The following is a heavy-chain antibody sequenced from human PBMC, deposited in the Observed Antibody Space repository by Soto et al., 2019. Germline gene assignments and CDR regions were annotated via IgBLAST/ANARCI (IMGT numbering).Heavy chain of an antibody. J-gene: IGHJ4*02. CDR1: GFTFSNAW. V-gene: IGHV3-15*01. CDR3: ATENWGGFDY. D-gene: IGHD3-16*01. Sequence: PGGSLRLSCAASGFTFSNAWMSWVRQAPGKGLEWVGRIKGKTDDGATDYAAPVKGRFTISRDDSENTLYLQMNNLKIEDTAVYYCATENWGGFDYWGQGTLVTVSS. CDR2: IKGKTDDGAT.